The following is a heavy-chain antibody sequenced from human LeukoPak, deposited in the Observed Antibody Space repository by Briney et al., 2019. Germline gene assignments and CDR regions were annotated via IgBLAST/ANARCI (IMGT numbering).Heavy chain of an antibody. D-gene: IGHD5-18*01. CDR3: ARHSMVTGDWFGP. J-gene: IGHJ5*02. V-gene: IGHV4-39*01. CDR1: GGSISSSSYY. CDR2: IYYSGST. Sequence: PSETLSLTCTVSGGSISSSSYYWGWIRQPPGKGLEWIGSIYYSGSTYYNPSLKSRVTISVDTSKNQFSLKLSSVTAADTAVYYCARHSMVTGDWFGPWGQGTLVTVSS.